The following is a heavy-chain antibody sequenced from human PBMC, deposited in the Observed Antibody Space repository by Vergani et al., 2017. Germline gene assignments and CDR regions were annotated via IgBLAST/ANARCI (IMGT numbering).Heavy chain of an antibody. D-gene: IGHD2-2*01. CDR2: IYPGDSDT. J-gene: IGHJ5*02. Sequence: EVQLVQSGAEVKKPGESLKISCKGSGYSFTSYWIGWVRQMPGKGLEWMGIIYPGDSDTRYSPSFQGQVTISADKSISTAYLQWNSLKASDTAMYYCASHKEIVVVPAANRPSGGWFDPWGQGTLVTVSS. V-gene: IGHV5-51*03. CDR3: ASHKEIVVVPAANRPSGGWFDP. CDR1: GYSFTSYW.